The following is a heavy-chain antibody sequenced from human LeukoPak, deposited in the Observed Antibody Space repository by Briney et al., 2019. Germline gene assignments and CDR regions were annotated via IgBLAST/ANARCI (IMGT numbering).Heavy chain of an antibody. Sequence: SERLSLTCTVSNGSISPYYWSWIRQPPGKGLEWIGYIYHSGNTNYNPSLCSRVTISVDTSKNQLSLELTSVTAADTAVYFCARFPAQKADWGQGPLV. V-gene: IGHV4-59*01. CDR2: IYHSGNT. CDR3: ARFPAQKAD. CDR1: NGSISPYY. J-gene: IGHJ4*02.